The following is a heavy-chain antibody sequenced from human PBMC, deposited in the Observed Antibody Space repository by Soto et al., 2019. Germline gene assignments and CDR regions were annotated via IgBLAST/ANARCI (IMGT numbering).Heavy chain of an antibody. CDR3: ARVPAALARAPPQSLRAYYYYYYGMDV. J-gene: IGHJ6*02. CDR2: IYPGDSDT. D-gene: IGHD2-2*01. V-gene: IGHV5-51*01. CDR1: GYSFTSYW. Sequence: GESLKISCKGSGYSFTSYWIGWVRQMPGKGLEWMGIIYPGDSDTRYSPSFQGQVTISADKSISTAYLQWSSLKASDTAMYYCARVPAALARAPPQSLRAYYYYYYGMDVWGQGTTVTVSS.